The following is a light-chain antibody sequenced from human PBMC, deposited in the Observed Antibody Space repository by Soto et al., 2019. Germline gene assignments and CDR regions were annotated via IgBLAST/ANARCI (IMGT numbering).Light chain of an antibody. V-gene: IGKV3-20*01. CDR1: QSVSSSY. J-gene: IGKJ1*01. CDR2: GAS. CDR3: QQYGTSPTT. Sequence: EIVLTQSPGTLSLSPGERATLSCRASQSVSSSYLAWNQQKSGQAPRLLIYGASSRATGIPDRFSGSGSGTDFTLTISRLEPEDFAVYYCQQYGTSPTTFGQGTKVDIK.